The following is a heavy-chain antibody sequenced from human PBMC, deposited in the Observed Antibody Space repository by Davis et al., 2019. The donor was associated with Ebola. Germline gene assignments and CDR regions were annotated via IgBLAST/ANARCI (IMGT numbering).Heavy chain of an antibody. CDR3: ARDGHYDSSGYYLS. Sequence: GESLKISCAASGFTVSSNYMSWVRQAPGKGLEWVSVIYSGGSTYYADSVKGRFTISRDNAKNSLYLQMNSLRAEDTAVYYCARDGHYDSSGYYLSWGQGTLVTVSS. V-gene: IGHV3-66*01. J-gene: IGHJ4*02. CDR1: GFTVSSNY. CDR2: IYSGGST. D-gene: IGHD3-22*01.